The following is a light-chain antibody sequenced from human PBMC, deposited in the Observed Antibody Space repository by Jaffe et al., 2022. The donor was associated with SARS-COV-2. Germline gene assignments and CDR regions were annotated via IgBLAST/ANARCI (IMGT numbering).Light chain of an antibody. CDR1: SSDVGGYNY. CDR2: EVS. J-gene: IGLJ2*01. CDR3: SSYTSSSTLV. Sequence: QSALTQPASVSGSPGQSITISCTGTSSDVGGYNYVSWYQLHPGKAPKLMIYEVSHRPSGVPDRFSGSKSGNTASLTVSGLQAEDEADYYCSSYTSSSTLVFGGGTKLTVL. V-gene: IGLV2-14*01.